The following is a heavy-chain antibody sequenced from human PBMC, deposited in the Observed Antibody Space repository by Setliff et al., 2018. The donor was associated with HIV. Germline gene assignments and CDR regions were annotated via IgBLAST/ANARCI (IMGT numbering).Heavy chain of an antibody. CDR2: IYYSGTT. D-gene: IGHD6-6*01. V-gene: IGHV4-39*02. CDR1: GGSISSGSHY. Sequence: ESGPTLVNPSETLSLTCSVSGGSISSGSHYWGWIRQAPGKGLEWIGNIYYSGTTFYNPSLKSRVSISVDTSRNEFSLKLTSVTAADTAVYYCAREFSSSSFDQWGQGTLVTVSS. CDR3: AREFSSSSFDQ. J-gene: IGHJ4*02.